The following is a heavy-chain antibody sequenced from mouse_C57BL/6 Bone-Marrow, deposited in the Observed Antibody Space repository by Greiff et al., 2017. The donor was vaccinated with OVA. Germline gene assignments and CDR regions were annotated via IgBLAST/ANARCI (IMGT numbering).Heavy chain of an antibody. CDR1: GYAFSSSW. D-gene: IGHD1-1*01. CDR3: ARSGYYGSSPQFDY. J-gene: IGHJ2*01. V-gene: IGHV1-82*01. Sequence: VQLQESGPELVKPGASVKISCKASGYAFSSSWMNWVKQRPGKGLEWIGRIYPGDGDTNYNGKFKGKATLTADKSSSTAYMQLSSLTSEDSAVYFCARSGYYGSSPQFDYWGQGTTLTVSS. CDR2: IYPGDGDT.